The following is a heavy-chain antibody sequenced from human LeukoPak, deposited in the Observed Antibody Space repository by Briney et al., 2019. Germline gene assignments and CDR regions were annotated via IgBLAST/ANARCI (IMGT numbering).Heavy chain of an antibody. CDR1: GFTFSSYA. CDR3: ASATIFGVVIYY. V-gene: IGHV3-30*04. CDR2: ISYDGSNK. D-gene: IGHD3-3*01. Sequence: GGSLRLSCAASGFTFSSYAMHWVRQAPGKGLEWVAVISYDGSNKYYADSVKGRFTISRDNSKNTLYLQMNSLRAEDTAVYYCASATIFGVVIYYWGQGTLVTVSS. J-gene: IGHJ4*02.